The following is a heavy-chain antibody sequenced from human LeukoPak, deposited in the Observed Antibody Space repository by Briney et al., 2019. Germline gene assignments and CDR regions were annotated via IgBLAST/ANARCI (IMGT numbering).Heavy chain of an antibody. CDR3: ARDRPAYFETGYSHFDD. CDR1: GFTFSSYS. CDR2: ISSSSSTI. V-gene: IGHV3-48*04. J-gene: IGHJ4*02. Sequence: GGSLRLSCAAPGFTFSSYSMNWVRQAPGEGLVWGSYISSSSSTIFYAASVKGRFTISRDNAKNSLYLQMNSLRAEDTAVYYCARDRPAYFETGYSHFDDWGQGTLVTVSS. D-gene: IGHD3/OR15-3a*01.